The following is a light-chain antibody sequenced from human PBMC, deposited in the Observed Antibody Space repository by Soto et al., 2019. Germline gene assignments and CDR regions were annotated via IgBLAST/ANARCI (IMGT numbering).Light chain of an antibody. CDR3: QQYNNWPPWT. J-gene: IGKJ1*01. CDR1: ESVSRN. V-gene: IGKV3-15*01. CDR2: GAS. Sequence: EIVMTQSPATLSVSPGERATLSCRASESVSRNLAWYQQKPGQAPRLRIYGASIRDTDIPVRFSGSGSGTDFTLTISSLQSEDFAVYYCQQYNNWPPWTFGQGTKVEVK.